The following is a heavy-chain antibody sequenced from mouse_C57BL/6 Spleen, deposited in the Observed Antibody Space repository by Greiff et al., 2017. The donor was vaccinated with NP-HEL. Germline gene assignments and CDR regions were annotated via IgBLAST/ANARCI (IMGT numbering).Heavy chain of an antibody. J-gene: IGHJ4*01. V-gene: IGHV5-9-1*02. D-gene: IGHD1-3*01. CDR2: ISSGGDYI. CDR1: GFTFSSYA. CDR3: TRDNSRGAMDY. Sequence: EVNVVESGEGLVKPGGSLKLSCAASGFTFSSYAMSWVRQTPEKRLEWVAYISSGGDYIYYADTVKGRFTISRDNARNTLYLQMSSLKSEDTAMYYCTRDNSRGAMDYWGQGTSVTVSS.